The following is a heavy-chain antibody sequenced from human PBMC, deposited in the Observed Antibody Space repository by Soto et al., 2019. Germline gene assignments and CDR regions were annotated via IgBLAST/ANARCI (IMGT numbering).Heavy chain of an antibody. CDR2: ISYDGSNK. D-gene: IGHD4-4*01. CDR1: GFTFSSYA. Sequence: QVQLVESGGGVVQPGRSLRLSCAASGFTFSSYAMHWVRQAPGKGLEWVAVISYDGSNKYYADSVKGRFTISRVNSKNTLYLQMNSLGAEDTAVYYCARDGTYDYSNYGWLEGSSYFDYWGQGTLVTVSS. J-gene: IGHJ4*02. CDR3: ARDGTYDYSNYGWLEGSSYFDY. V-gene: IGHV3-30-3*01.